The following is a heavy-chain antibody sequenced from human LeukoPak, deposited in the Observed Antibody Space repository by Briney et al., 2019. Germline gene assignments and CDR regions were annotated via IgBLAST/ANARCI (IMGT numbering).Heavy chain of an antibody. Sequence: ASVKVSCTASGYTFTVYYMHWVRQAPGQGLEWMGWIIPNSGGTNYAQKFQGRVTMTRDTSISTTYMDLSRLRSDDTAVYYCASGSSSWRIDYWGQGTLVTVSS. D-gene: IGHD6-13*01. CDR2: IIPNSGGT. J-gene: IGHJ4*02. CDR3: ASGSSSWRIDY. V-gene: IGHV1-2*02. CDR1: GYTFTVYY.